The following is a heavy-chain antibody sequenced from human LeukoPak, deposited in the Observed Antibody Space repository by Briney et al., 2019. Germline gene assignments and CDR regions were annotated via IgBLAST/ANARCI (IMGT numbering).Heavy chain of an antibody. CDR3: ARDRAGGGGHFDY. CDR2: IYSGGRT. Sequence: PGGSLRLSCAASGFTVSNNYMNWVRQAPGKGLEWVSLIYSGGRTYYADSVKGRFTIFRDDSKNTLYLQMNSLRDEDTAVYYCARDRAGGGGHFDYWGQGTLVTVSS. V-gene: IGHV3-66*01. D-gene: IGHD4-23*01. CDR1: GFTVSNNY. J-gene: IGHJ4*02.